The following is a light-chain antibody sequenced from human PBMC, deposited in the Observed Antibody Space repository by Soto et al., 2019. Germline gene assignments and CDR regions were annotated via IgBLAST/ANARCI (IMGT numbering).Light chain of an antibody. CDR1: QTISAW. J-gene: IGKJ1*01. V-gene: IGKV1-5*01. Sequence: DIQMTQSPSTLSTSVGDRVTITCRASQTISAWLAWYQQKPGKAPNLLIYDASTLQSGVPSRFSGSGSGTEFTLIISSLQPDDFATYYCQQYNSYPATFGQGTKVDIK. CDR2: DAS. CDR3: QQYNSYPAT.